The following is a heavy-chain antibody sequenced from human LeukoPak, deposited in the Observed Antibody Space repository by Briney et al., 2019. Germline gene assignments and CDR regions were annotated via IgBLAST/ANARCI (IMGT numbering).Heavy chain of an antibody. J-gene: IGHJ4*02. D-gene: IGHD6-13*01. CDR1: GGSFSGYY. CDR3: ARELAAAGTVTIDY. Sequence: SETLSLTCAVYGGSFSGYYWSWIRQPPGKGLEWIGEINHSGSTNYNPSLKSRVTISVDTSKNQFSLKLSSVTAADTAVYYCARELAAAGTVTIDYWGQGTLVTVSS. V-gene: IGHV4-34*01. CDR2: INHSGST.